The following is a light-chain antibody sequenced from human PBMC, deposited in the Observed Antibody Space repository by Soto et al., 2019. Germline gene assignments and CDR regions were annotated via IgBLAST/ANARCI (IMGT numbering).Light chain of an antibody. Sequence: QSVLTQPPSVSGAPGQRVTISCTGSSSNIGAGYDVHWYQQLPGTAPKLLIYGNSNRPSGVPDRFSGSKSGTSASLAITGLKAEEEADYYCQSYDSSLSGAVFGGGTQLTVL. CDR3: QSYDSSLSGAV. V-gene: IGLV1-40*01. CDR2: GNS. CDR1: SSNIGAGYD. J-gene: IGLJ7*01.